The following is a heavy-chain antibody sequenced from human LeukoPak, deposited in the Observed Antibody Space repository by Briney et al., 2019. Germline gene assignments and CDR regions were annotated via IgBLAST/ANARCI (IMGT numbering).Heavy chain of an antibody. Sequence: PSQTLSLTCTVSGGSISSGGYYWSWIRQPPGKGLEWIGYIYHSGSTYYNPSLKSRVTISVDRSKNQFSLKLSSVTAADTAVYYCARDSSSWYLTTSGWGQGTLVTVSS. CDR2: IYHSGST. J-gene: IGHJ4*02. CDR3: ARDSSSWYLTTSG. D-gene: IGHD6-13*01. CDR1: GGSISSGGYY. V-gene: IGHV4-30-2*01.